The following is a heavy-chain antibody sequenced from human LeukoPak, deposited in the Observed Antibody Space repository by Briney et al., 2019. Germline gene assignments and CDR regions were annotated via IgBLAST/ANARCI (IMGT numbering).Heavy chain of an antibody. Sequence: GGSLRLSCAASGFTFSSYAMHWVRQAPGMGLEYVSAISSNGGSTYYANSVKGRFTISRDNSKNTLYLQMGSLRAEDMAVYYCARDIVATINSYYYMDVWGKGTTVTVSS. V-gene: IGHV3-64*01. CDR2: ISSNGGST. CDR3: ARDIVATINSYYYMDV. CDR1: GFTFSSYA. J-gene: IGHJ6*03. D-gene: IGHD5-12*01.